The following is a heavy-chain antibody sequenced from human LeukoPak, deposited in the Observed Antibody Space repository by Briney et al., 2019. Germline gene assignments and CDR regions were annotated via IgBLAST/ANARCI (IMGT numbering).Heavy chain of an antibody. CDR3: TRGGSPPEALGDAFDM. Sequence: GGSLRFSCAASGFILSDYNMHWVRQAPGKGLEWVAVISYDGSNKYYADSVKGRFTISRDNSKNTLYLQMNSLRAEDTAVYYCTRGGSPPEALGDAFDMWGQGTMVTVSS. CDR1: GFILSDYN. J-gene: IGHJ3*02. V-gene: IGHV3-30*04. D-gene: IGHD1-26*01. CDR2: ISYDGSNK.